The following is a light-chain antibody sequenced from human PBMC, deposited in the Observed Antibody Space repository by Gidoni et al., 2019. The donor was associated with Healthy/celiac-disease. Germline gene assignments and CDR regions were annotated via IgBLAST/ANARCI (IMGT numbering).Light chain of an antibody. CDR1: QDISNY. J-gene: IGKJ4*01. CDR3: QQYDNLPLT. V-gene: IGKV1-33*01. Sequence: DIQMTQSPSSLSASVGDRVTITCQARQDISNYLNWYQQKPEKAPKLLIYDASNLETGVPSRFSGSGSGTDFTFTISSLQPEDIATYYFQQYDNLPLTFGGGTKVEIK. CDR2: DAS.